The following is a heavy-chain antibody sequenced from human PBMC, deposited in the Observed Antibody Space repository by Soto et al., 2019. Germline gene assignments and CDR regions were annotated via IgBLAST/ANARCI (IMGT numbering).Heavy chain of an antibody. CDR3: ARQGSY. Sequence: PSETLPLTCNVSGVSISATSHNWGCIRQPPGKGLEWIGTPAYSGTAHYNPSPKSRIKISADTCKNQVSLTLTSVTAADTAVYYCARQGSYWRQGALVTVSS. V-gene: IGHV4-39*01. CDR2: PAYSGTA. J-gene: IGHJ4*02. CDR1: GVSISATSHN.